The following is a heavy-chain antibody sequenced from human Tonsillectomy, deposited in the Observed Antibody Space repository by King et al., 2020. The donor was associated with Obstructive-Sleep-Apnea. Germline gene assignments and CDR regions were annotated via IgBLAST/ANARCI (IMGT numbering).Heavy chain of an antibody. D-gene: IGHD1-26*01. CDR1: GFTFRSYA. CDR3: ANRRWELHPID. J-gene: IGHJ4*02. V-gene: IGHV3-23*04. Sequence: VQLVESGGGLVQPGGSLRLSCAASGFTFRSYAMTWVRQAPGKGLEWVSEISGSGSNTYYADSVRGRFTISRDNSKNTLYLQMNSLRADDTAVFYCANRRWELHPIDWGQGTLVTVSS. CDR2: ISGSGSNT.